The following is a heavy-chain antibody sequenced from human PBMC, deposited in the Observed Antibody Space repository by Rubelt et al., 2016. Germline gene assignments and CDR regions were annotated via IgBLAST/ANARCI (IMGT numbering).Heavy chain of an antibody. V-gene: IGHV1-8*02. J-gene: IGHJ6*02. CDR3: ARIPTLQTDV. CDR2: MNPNSGNT. D-gene: IGHD4-11*01. Sequence: QVQLVQSGAEVKKPGASVKVSCKASGYTFTGYYMHWVRQAPGQGLEWMGWMNPNSGNTGYAQKFQGRVTMTRNTSISTAYMELSSLRSEDTAGYYCARIPTLQTDVWGQGTTVTVSS. CDR1: GYTFTGYY.